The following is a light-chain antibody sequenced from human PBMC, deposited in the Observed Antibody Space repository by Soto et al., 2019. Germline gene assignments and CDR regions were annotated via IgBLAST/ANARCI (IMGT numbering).Light chain of an antibody. CDR2: GAS. CDR1: EPIRNTY. CDR3: QQYADSPLT. Sequence: EIVLTQSPDTLSLSPGERATLSCRTSEPIRNTYVAWYQQQPGQAPRLLIYGASSRAIGIPDRFSGSGSGTDFTLTISRQEPEDFALYYCQQYADSPLTFGGGTKVDIK. V-gene: IGKV3-20*01. J-gene: IGKJ4*01.